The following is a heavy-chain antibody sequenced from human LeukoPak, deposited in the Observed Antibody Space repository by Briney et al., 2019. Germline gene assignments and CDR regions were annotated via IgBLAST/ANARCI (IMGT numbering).Heavy chain of an antibody. CDR1: GYSFSTYW. J-gene: IGHJ4*02. D-gene: IGHD3-10*01. V-gene: IGHV5-51*01. CDR2: IYPGDSDT. CDR3: ARRASGVDY. Sequence: GESLKISCKGSGYSFSTYWIGWVRQMPGKGLEWVGIIYPGDSDTRYGPSFQGQVTISADKSISTAYLQWSSLKASDTAIYYCARRASGVDYWGQGTLVTVSS.